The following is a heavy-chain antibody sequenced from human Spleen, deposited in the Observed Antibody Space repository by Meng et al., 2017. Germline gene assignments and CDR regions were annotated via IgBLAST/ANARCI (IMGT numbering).Heavy chain of an antibody. CDR2: INHGGST. CDR3: ARGLGT. V-gene: IGHV4-34*01. J-gene: IGHJ5*02. D-gene: IGHD3-10*01. Sequence: QVQLQQWGAGLLKPSETLPLTCAVYGASFSDYSWNWVRQPPGKGLEWIGEINHGGSTKYNPSLKSRVTISIDSSKGQFSLKLTSVTAADTAVYYCARGLGTWGQGTLVTVSS. CDR1: GASFSDYS.